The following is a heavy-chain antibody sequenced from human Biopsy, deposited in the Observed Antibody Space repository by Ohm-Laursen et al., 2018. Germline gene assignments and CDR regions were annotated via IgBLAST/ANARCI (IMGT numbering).Heavy chain of an antibody. V-gene: IGHV4-59*01. CDR2: IYYSGST. CDR1: GVSISTYY. Sequence: SDILSLTCAVSGVSISTYYWSWIRQSPGRGLEWIAYIYYSGSTDYNPSLQSRVTISVDTSKNHSSLRLRSVTPADTAIYYCARDRGYYSDRTVPGYFDLWGRGTLVTVSS. D-gene: IGHD3-22*01. J-gene: IGHJ2*01. CDR3: ARDRGYYSDRTVPGYFDL.